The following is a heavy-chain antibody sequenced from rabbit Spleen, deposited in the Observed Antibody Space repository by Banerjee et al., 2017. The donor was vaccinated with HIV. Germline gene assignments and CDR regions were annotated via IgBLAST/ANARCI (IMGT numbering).Heavy chain of an antibody. CDR1: GFSFSSSYY. J-gene: IGHJ4*01. Sequence: QEQLEESGGDLVKPEGSLTLTCTASGFSFSSSYYMCWVRQAPGKGLEWIACIYAGSSGSTYYATWAKGRFTISKTSSTTVTLQMTSLTAADTAAYFCARDGYSGGWGIILYYFNLWAQGTLVTVS. CDR2: IYAGSSGST. V-gene: IGHV1S45*01. D-gene: IGHD4-1*01. CDR3: ARDGYSGGWGIILYYFNL.